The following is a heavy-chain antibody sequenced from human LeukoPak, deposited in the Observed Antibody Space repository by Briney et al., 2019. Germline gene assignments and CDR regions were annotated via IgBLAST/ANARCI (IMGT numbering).Heavy chain of an antibody. Sequence: QTGGSLRLSCAASGFTDSSNYMTWFRQAPGKGLEWVSVIYSGGSTYYADSVNGRFTISRDSFKNTLYLQMNSLRVDDTAVYYCARDPYCSGVSCPDYWGQGTLVTVSS. V-gene: IGHV3-66*01. CDR1: GFTDSSNY. CDR3: ARDPYCSGVSCPDY. D-gene: IGHD2-15*01. CDR2: IYSGGST. J-gene: IGHJ4*02.